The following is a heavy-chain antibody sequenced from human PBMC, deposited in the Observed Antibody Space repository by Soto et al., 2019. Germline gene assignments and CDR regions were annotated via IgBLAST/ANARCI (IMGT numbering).Heavy chain of an antibody. CDR2: VYYTGTT. CDR1: GGSISRSNYY. Sequence: QLQLQESGPGLVKPSETLSLTCTVSGGSISRSNYYWGWIRQPPGKGLEWIGSVYYTGTTYYNPSLKSRVTISIDTSKNQFSLKLTSVTAPDTAVYYCVGHGTHSWCDNWGQGTLVTVSS. V-gene: IGHV4-39*01. CDR3: VGHGTHSWCDN. J-gene: IGHJ5*02.